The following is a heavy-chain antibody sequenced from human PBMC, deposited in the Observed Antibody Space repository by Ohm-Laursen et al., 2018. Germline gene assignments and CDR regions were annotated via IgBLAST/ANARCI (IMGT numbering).Heavy chain of an antibody. CDR2: ISEDGNNK. Sequence: SLRLSCAASGITFSRYGMHWVRQAPGKGLEWVAVISEDGNNKNYGDSAKGRFDISRDNSKDTLYLQMSRLIPEDTAVYYCAKGGHWNYHYFDSWGQGTLVTVSS. J-gene: IGHJ4*02. V-gene: IGHV3-30*18. CDR3: AKGGHWNYHYFDS. D-gene: IGHD1-7*01. CDR1: GITFSRYG.